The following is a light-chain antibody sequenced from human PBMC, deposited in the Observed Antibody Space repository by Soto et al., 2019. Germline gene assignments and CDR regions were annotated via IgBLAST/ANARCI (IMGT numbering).Light chain of an antibody. CDR1: SSDVGSYNL. CDR3: CFSKV. CDR2: EVT. J-gene: IGLJ1*01. Sequence: QSALTQPASVSGSPGQPITTSCTGTSSDVGSYNLVSWYQQHPGKAPKLMIYEVTKRPSGVSNRFSGSKSGNTASLTISGLQAEDETDYYCCFSKVFGTGTKLTVL. V-gene: IGLV2-23*02.